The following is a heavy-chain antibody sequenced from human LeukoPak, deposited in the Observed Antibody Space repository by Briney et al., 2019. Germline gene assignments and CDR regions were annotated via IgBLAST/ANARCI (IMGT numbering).Heavy chain of an antibody. CDR2: IHSGGST. D-gene: IGHD6-13*01. Sequence: PGGSLRLSCAASGFAVSSNHMNWVRQAPGKGLEWVSPIHSGGSTYYADSVKGRFTISRDNSRNTLDLQMNTLRAEDTAVYYCARGLAQAGILGVFDYWGQGTLVTVSS. CDR1: GFAVSSNH. V-gene: IGHV3-53*01. CDR3: ARGLAQAGILGVFDY. J-gene: IGHJ4*02.